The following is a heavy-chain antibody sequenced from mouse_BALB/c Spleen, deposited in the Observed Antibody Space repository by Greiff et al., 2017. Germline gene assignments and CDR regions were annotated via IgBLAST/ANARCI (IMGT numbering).Heavy chain of an antibody. V-gene: IGHV5-6-5*01. D-gene: IGHD1-1*01. CDR2: ISSGGST. Sequence: EVKLMESGGGLVKPGGSLKLSCAASGFTFSSYAMSWVRQTPEKRLEWVASISSGGSTYYPDSVKGRFTISRDNARNILYLQMSSLRSEDTAMYYCARGRVTTVVATDWYFDVWGAGTTVTVSS. J-gene: IGHJ1*01. CDR1: GFTFSSYA. CDR3: ARGRVTTVVATDWYFDV.